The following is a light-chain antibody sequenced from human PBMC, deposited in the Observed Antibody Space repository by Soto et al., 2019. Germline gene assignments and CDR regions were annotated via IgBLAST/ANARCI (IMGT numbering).Light chain of an antibody. Sequence: QSVLTQPPSVSGAPGQTVTISCTGSSSNIGARYDVHWYRQLPGTAPKLLIYRDSNRPSGVPDRFSGSKSGTSASLAITGLQAEDQADHHCLSYDISLSGWVFGGGTKLTVL. J-gene: IGLJ3*02. V-gene: IGLV1-40*01. CDR3: LSYDISLSGWV. CDR2: RDS. CDR1: SSNIGARYD.